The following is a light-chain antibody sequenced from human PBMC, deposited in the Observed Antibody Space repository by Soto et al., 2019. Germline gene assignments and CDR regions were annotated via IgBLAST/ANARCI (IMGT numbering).Light chain of an antibody. CDR3: QQRSNWPLLT. J-gene: IGKJ4*01. CDR1: QSVSSY. Sequence: EIVLTQSPATLSLSPGERASLSCRASQSVSSYLAWYQQKPGQAPRLLIYDASNRATGIPARFSGSGSGTDFTLTTSGLEPEDFTVYYCQQRSNWPLLTFGGGTKVEIK. CDR2: DAS. V-gene: IGKV3-11*01.